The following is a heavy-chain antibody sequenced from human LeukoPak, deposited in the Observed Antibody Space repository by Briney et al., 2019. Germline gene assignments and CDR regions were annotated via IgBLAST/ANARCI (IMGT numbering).Heavy chain of an antibody. Sequence: SVKVSCKASGYTFTSYGISWVRQAPGQWLEWMGRLIPMLGVAHYAKNLQGRVTIIADKSTSTVYMEMSSLRSEDTAVYYCARDGVDEMADNLYFDYWGQGTLVTVSS. J-gene: IGHJ4*02. CDR2: LIPMLGVA. CDR3: ARDGVDEMADNLYFDY. D-gene: IGHD5-24*01. V-gene: IGHV1-69*04. CDR1: GYTFTSYG.